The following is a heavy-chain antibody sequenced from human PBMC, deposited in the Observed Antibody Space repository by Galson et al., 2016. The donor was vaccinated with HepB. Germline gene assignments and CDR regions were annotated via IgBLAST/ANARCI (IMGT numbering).Heavy chain of an antibody. CDR1: GYSFTKYW. V-gene: IGHV5-51*01. CDR3: ARHFDCSTSSCYLDY. J-gene: IGHJ4*02. D-gene: IGHD2-15*01. Sequence: QSGAELKKPGESLKISCEASGYSFTKYWIGWVRQMPGGGLEWMAIIYPGDSDTRYSPSFQGQVTISADKSTSTAYLQWNSLKASDTAMYYCARHFDCSTSSCYLDYWGRGTLVTVSS. CDR2: IYPGDSDT.